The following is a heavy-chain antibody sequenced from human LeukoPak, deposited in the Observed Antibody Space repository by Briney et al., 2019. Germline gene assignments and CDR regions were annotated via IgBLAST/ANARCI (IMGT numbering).Heavy chain of an antibody. D-gene: IGHD3-22*01. CDR2: IKQDGSEK. Sequence: GGSLRLSCAASGFTFSSYWMSWVRQAPGKGLEWVANIKQDGSEKYYVDSVRGRFTISRDNAKNSLYLQMNSLRAEDTAVYWCARASWDSSGYDAFDICGQGTMVTVSS. CDR3: ARASWDSSGYDAFDI. J-gene: IGHJ3*02. CDR1: GFTFSSYW. V-gene: IGHV3-7*01.